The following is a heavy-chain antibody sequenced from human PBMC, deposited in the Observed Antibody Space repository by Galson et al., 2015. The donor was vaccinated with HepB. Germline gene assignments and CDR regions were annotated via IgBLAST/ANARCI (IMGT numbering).Heavy chain of an antibody. J-gene: IGHJ6*02. CDR1: GFTFSSFW. V-gene: IGHV3-7*01. Sequence: SLRLSCAASGFTFSSFWMNWVRQAPGKGLEWVAYINNNGSSKYYADSVKGRFTISRDNAKDSLYLQLDSLRDEDTAVYYCARRTSLVRGMFTKPDYYYGMDVWGQGTTVTVAS. CDR2: INNNGSSK. CDR3: ARRTSLVRGMFTKPDYYYGMDV. D-gene: IGHD3-10*01.